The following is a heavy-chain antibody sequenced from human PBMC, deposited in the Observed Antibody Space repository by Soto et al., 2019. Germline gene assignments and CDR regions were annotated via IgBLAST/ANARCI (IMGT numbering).Heavy chain of an antibody. CDR3: LDSSGYDGGMDV. Sequence: PSETLSLTCTVSGRSIISSSYYWGWLRQPPGKGLEWIGSIYYSGSTYYNPSLKSRVTISVDTSKNQFSLKLSSVTAADTAVYYCLDSSGYDGGMDVWGQGTTVTVSS. V-gene: IGHV4-39*01. CDR1: GRSIISSSYY. D-gene: IGHD3-22*01. J-gene: IGHJ6*02. CDR2: IYYSGST.